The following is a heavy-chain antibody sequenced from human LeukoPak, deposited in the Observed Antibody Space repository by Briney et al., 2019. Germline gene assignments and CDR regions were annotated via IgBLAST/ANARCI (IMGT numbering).Heavy chain of an antibody. Sequence: ASVKVSCKTSGYMFNEHYIHWVRQGPGQGLEWMGWINPNSGDTNYAQKFQGWVTMTRDTSISTVYMELTSLKSDDTAIFYCAKTGPGTTSGAFDFWGQGTMVTVSS. V-gene: IGHV1-2*04. CDR1: GYMFNEHY. CDR3: AKTGPGTTSGAFDF. D-gene: IGHD1-1*01. J-gene: IGHJ3*01. CDR2: INPNSGDT.